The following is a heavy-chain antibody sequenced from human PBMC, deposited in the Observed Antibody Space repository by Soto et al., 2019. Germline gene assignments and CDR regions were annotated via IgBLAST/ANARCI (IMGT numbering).Heavy chain of an antibody. CDR3: AREGSLYVDSISNCVAN. V-gene: IGHV3-21*01. Sequence: EVQLVESGGGLVKPGGSLRLSCAASGFTFSSYSMNWVRQAPGKGLEWVSSISTTSSYIYYADSVKGRFTISRDNAKKSLYLQMDSLRAEDTAVYYCAREGSLYVDSISNCVANWGQGTLVTVAS. CDR1: GFTFSSYS. D-gene: IGHD4-17*01. CDR2: ISTTSSYI. J-gene: IGHJ4*02.